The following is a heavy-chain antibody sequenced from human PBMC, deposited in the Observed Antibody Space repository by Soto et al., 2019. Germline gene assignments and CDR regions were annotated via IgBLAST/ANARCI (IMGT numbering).Heavy chain of an antibody. CDR1: GGTFNSYL. CDR2: IIPAFGTA. J-gene: IGHJ4*02. Sequence: QVQLVQSGAEVKNPGSSVKVSCKTSGGTFNSYLIDWVRQAPGQGLEWMGGIIPAFGTAKYAQKFQGRVTITAEKSTTTAYMELRRLTSEDTAVYYCARGLDQPPVGLYFDTWGQGTLVTVSS. CDR3: ARGLDQPPVGLYFDT. V-gene: IGHV1-69*06. D-gene: IGHD2-2*01.